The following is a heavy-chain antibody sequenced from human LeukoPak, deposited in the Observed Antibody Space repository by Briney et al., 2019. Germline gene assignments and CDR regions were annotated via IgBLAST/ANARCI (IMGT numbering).Heavy chain of an antibody. CDR2: IDTSSTTM. Sequence: GGSLRLSCAASGLTFSKYSMTWVRQAPGKGLEWVSFIDTSSTTMYYTDSVKGRFTISRDNAKNSLYLQINSLKVEDTAIYYCARDNWVDCWGQGTLVTVFS. J-gene: IGHJ5*01. V-gene: IGHV3-48*04. CDR1: GLTFSKYS. CDR3: ARDNWVDC.